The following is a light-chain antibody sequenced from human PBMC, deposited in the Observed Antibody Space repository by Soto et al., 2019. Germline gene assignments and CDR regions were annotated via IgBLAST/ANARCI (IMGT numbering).Light chain of an antibody. CDR1: SSDVGSYTL. Sequence: QSVLTQPASVSGSPGQSITISCTGTSSDVGSYTLVSWYQQNPGKAPKLIIYEGTKRPSGVSNRFSGSKSGNTASLTISGLQAEDEADYHCSSYTNTGTLYVFGTGTKLTVL. CDR3: SSYTNTGTLYV. J-gene: IGLJ1*01. V-gene: IGLV2-14*02. CDR2: EGT.